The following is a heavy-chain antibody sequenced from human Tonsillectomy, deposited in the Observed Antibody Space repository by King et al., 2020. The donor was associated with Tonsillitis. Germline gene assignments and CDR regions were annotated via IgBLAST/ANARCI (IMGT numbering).Heavy chain of an antibody. J-gene: IGHJ2*01. CDR3: ARVDIVVVPAALSYFDL. CDR2: INHSGST. Sequence: VQLQQWGAGLLKPSETLSLTCAVYGGSFSGYYWSWIRQPPGKGLVWIGEINHSGSTNYNPSLKSRVTISVDTSKKQFSLKLSSVIAADTAVYYCARVDIVVVPAALSYFDLWGRGTLVTVSS. D-gene: IGHD2-2*01. CDR1: GGSFSGYY. V-gene: IGHV4-34*01.